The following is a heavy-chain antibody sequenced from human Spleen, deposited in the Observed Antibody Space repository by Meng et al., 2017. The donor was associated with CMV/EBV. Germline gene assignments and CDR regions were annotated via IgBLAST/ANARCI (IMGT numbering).Heavy chain of an antibody. Sequence: SETLSLTCTVSGSSISSGYYWGWIRQPPGKGLEWIGSIYHSGSTYYNPSLKSRVTISVDTSKNQFSLKLSSVTAADTAVYYCAREYNDILTGYSPNWFDPWGQGTLVTVSS. D-gene: IGHD3-9*01. CDR1: GSSISSGYY. V-gene: IGHV4-38-2*02. CDR3: AREYNDILTGYSPNWFDP. CDR2: IYHSGST. J-gene: IGHJ5*02.